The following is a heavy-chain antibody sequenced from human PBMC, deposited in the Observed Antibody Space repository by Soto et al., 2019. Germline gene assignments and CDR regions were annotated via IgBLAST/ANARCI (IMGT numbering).Heavy chain of an antibody. CDR3: AKDDVSFGRQWLAYYYCMDV. CDR2: ISGSGGST. V-gene: IGHV3-23*01. Sequence: EVQLLESGGGLVQPGGSLRLSCAASGFTFSSYAMSWVRQAPGKGLEWVSAISGSGGSTYYADSVKGRFTISRDNSKDTLYLQMNSLRAEDTAVYYCAKDDVSFGRQWLAYYYCMDVWGQGTTVTVSS. CDR1: GFTFSSYA. J-gene: IGHJ6*02. D-gene: IGHD6-19*01.